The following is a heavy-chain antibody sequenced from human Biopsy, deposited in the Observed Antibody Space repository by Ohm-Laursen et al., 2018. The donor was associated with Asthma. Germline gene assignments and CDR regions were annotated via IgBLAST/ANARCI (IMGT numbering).Heavy chain of an antibody. D-gene: IGHD3-22*01. CDR2: VKGDGRRT. CDR1: GLTFSDYC. V-gene: IGHV3-74*01. J-gene: IGHJ4*02. CDR3: ARGDSSNWSHYYFDY. Sequence: SLRLSCSASGLTFSDYCMHWVRQAPGKGLEWVSRVKGDGRRTSYADSVKGRFTISRDNAKNTLYLQMNSLRVEDTAVYYCARGDSSNWSHYYFDYWGQGTLVTVSS.